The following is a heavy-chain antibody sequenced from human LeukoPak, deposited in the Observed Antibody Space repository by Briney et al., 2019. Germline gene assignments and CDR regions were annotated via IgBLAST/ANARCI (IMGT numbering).Heavy chain of an antibody. V-gene: IGHV4-30-4*01. Sequence: SETLSLTCTVSGGSISSGDYYWSWIRQPPGKGLEWIGYIYYSGSTYSNPSLKSRVAISVDTSKNQFSLKLSSVTAADTAVYYCARTVGYNYFDYWGQGTLVTVSS. D-gene: IGHD5-12*01. CDR3: ARTVGYNYFDY. CDR2: IYYSGST. CDR1: GGSISSGDYY. J-gene: IGHJ4*02.